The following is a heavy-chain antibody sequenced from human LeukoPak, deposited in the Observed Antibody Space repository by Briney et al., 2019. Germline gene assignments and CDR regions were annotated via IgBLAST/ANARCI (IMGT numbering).Heavy chain of an antibody. J-gene: IGHJ5*02. Sequence: SETLSLTCTVSGGSISSYYWSWIRQPPGKGLEWIGYIYYSGSTNYNPSLKSRVTISVDTSKNQFSLKLSSVTAAVTAVYYCARDLGFWSGYYTYNWFDPWGQGTLVTVSS. CDR1: GGSISSYY. V-gene: IGHV4-59*01. CDR3: ARDLGFWSGYYTYNWFDP. D-gene: IGHD3-3*01. CDR2: IYYSGST.